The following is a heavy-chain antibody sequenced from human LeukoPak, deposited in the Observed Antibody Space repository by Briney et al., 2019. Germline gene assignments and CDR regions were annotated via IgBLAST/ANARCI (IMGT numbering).Heavy chain of an antibody. Sequence: ASVKVSCKASGYTFTGYYMHWVRQAPGQGLEWMGWINPNSGGTNYTQKFQGRVTMTRDTSISTAYMELSRLRSDDTAVYYCARPLKYYDFWSGSDALDYWGQGTLVTVSS. CDR3: ARPLKYYDFWSGSDALDY. D-gene: IGHD3-3*01. J-gene: IGHJ4*02. CDR1: GYTFTGYY. V-gene: IGHV1-2*02. CDR2: INPNSGGT.